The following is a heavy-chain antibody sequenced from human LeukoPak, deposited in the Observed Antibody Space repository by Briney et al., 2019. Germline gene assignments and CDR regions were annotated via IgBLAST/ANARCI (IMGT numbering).Heavy chain of an antibody. J-gene: IGHJ4*02. CDR1: GYTFSIYG. D-gene: IGHD1-7*01. V-gene: IGHV1-2*02. CDR3: AREAITGTTIY. Sequence: ASVNVSCKASGYTFSIYGINWVRQAPGQGLEWMGWINPNSGGTNYAQKFQGRVTMTRDTSISTAYMELSRLRSDDTAVYYCAREAITGTTIYWGQGTLVTVSS. CDR2: INPNSGGT.